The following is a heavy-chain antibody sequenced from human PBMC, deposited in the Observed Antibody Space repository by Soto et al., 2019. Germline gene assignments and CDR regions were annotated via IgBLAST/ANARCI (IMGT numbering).Heavy chain of an antibody. CDR1: GGSISSGGYS. J-gene: IGHJ5*02. V-gene: IGHV4-30-2*01. Sequence: QLQLQESGSGLVKPSQTLSLTCAVSGGSISSGGYSWSWIRQPPGKGLEWIGYIYHSGSTYYNPSLKSRVTISVDRSKNQFSLKLSSVTAADTAVYYCARSRGDYYDSSGYYDRGWFDPWGQGTLVTVSS. CDR3: ARSRGDYYDSSGYYDRGWFDP. D-gene: IGHD3-22*01. CDR2: IYHSGST.